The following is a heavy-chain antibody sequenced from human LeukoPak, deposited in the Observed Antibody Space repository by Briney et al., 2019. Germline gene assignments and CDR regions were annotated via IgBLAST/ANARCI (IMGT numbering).Heavy chain of an antibody. CDR1: GFTFSTNG. D-gene: IGHD2-15*01. Sequence: PGGSLRLSCAASGFTFSTNGMHWVRQAPGKGLEWVAVISYDEKTKYYADSVKGRFTISRDNSRNTLYLEMNSLRAEDTAVYYCAKEYCGGGRCNDDSFDYWGQGTLVTVSS. CDR2: ISYDEKTK. CDR3: AKEYCGGGRCNDDSFDY. V-gene: IGHV3-30*18. J-gene: IGHJ4*02.